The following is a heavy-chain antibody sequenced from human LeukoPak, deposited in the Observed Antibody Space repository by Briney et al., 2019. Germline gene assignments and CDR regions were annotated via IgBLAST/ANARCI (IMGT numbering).Heavy chain of an antibody. CDR2: LSSSSSYI. J-gene: IGHJ4*02. Sequence: GGSLRLSCAASGFTFSSYSMNWVRQAPGKGLEWVSSLSSSSSYIYYADSVKGRFTISRDNAKNSLYLQMNSLRAEDTAVYYCARADKVGATTFDYWGQGTLVTVSS. CDR3: ARADKVGATTFDY. CDR1: GFTFSSYS. V-gene: IGHV3-21*01. D-gene: IGHD1-26*01.